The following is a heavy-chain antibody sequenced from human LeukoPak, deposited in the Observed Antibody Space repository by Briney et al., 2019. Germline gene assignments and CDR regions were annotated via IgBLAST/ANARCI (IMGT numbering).Heavy chain of an antibody. D-gene: IGHD3-22*01. J-gene: IGHJ4*02. CDR3: ARGLKGRSVGYYDSSGYKGNFDY. V-gene: IGHV4-34*01. CDR2: INHSGST. CDR1: GGSFSGYY. Sequence: SETLSLTCAVYGGSFSGYYWSWIRQPPGKGLEWIGEINHSGSTNYNPSLKSRVTISVDTSKNQFSLKLSSVTAADTAVYYCARGLKGRSVGYYDSSGYKGNFDYWGQGTLVTVSS.